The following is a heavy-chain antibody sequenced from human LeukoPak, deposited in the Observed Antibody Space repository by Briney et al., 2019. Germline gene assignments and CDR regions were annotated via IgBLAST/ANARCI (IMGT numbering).Heavy chain of an antibody. J-gene: IGHJ4*02. CDR1: GFTFSSYW. V-gene: IGHV3-7*01. CDR3: ARADSSGYYPEKPTDY. Sequence: GGSLRLSCAASGFTFSSYWMSWVRQAPGKGLEWVANIKQDGSEKYYVDSVKGRFTISRDNAKNSLYLQMNSLRAEDTAVYYCARADSSGYYPEKPTDYWGQGTLVTVSS. CDR2: IKQDGSEK. D-gene: IGHD3-22*01.